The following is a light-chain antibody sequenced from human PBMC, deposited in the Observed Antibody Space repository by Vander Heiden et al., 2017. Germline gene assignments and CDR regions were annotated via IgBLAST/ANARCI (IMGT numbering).Light chain of an antibody. CDR2: GAS. J-gene: IGKJ2*01. CDR3: QQYGNVPYT. V-gene: IGKV1-33*01. CDR1: QDISNH. Sequence: DVQMTQPPSSLSASVGDRVTLTCQASQDISNHLNWYQQKPGKAPKVLIYGASNLETGIPARFSGSGSGTYFTFTISSLQPEDIGTYFCQQYGNVPYTFGQGTKLEIK.